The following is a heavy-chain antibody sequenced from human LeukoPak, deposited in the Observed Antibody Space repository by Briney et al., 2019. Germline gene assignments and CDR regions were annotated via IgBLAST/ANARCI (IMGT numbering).Heavy chain of an antibody. CDR3: AELGITMIGGV. CDR1: GFTFSSYW. J-gene: IGHJ6*04. CDR2: ISSSGSTI. V-gene: IGHV3-48*04. D-gene: IGHD3-10*02. Sequence: GGSLRLSCAASGFTFSSYWMSWVRQAPGKGLEWVSYISSSGSTIYYADPVKGRFTISRDNAKNSLYLQMNSLRAEDTAVYYCAELGITMIGGVWGKGTTVTISS.